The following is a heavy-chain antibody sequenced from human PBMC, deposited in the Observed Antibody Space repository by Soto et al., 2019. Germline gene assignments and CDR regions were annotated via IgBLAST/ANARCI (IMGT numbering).Heavy chain of an antibody. CDR2: ISGSGGST. CDR1: GFTFSSYA. Sequence: PGGSLRLSCAASGFTFSSYAMSWVRQAPGKGLEWVSAISGSGGSTYYADSVKGRFTISRDNSKNTVYLQMNSLRAEDTAEYYCAKVSYYDNRGYFDFWGQGTLVTVSS. V-gene: IGHV3-23*01. D-gene: IGHD3-22*01. CDR3: AKVSYYDNRGYFDF. J-gene: IGHJ4*02.